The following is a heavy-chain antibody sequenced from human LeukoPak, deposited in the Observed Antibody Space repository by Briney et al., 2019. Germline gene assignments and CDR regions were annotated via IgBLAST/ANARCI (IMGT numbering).Heavy chain of an antibody. D-gene: IGHD6-19*01. CDR3: ARAYGSSLG. J-gene: IGHJ4*02. Sequence: GGSLRLSCAASGFTFSSYGMHWVRQAPGKGLEWVAFIRYDGSNKYYADSVKGRFTISRDNAKNSLYLQMSSLRAEDTAVYYCARAYGSSLGWGQGTLVTVSS. V-gene: IGHV3-30*02. CDR1: GFTFSSYG. CDR2: IRYDGSNK.